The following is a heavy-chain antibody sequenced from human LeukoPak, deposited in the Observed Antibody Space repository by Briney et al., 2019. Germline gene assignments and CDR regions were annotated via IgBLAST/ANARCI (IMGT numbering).Heavy chain of an antibody. CDR1: GGTFSSNA. Sequence: SVKVSCKASGGTFSSNAISWVRQAPGQGLECMGRIIPIFGIASYAQKFQGRVTITADKSTSTAYMELSSLRSEDTAVYYCARESTSRGYCTNGVCSSWAFDIWGQGTMVTVSS. CDR2: IIPIFGIA. J-gene: IGHJ3*02. V-gene: IGHV1-69*04. D-gene: IGHD2-8*01. CDR3: ARESTSRGYCTNGVCSSWAFDI.